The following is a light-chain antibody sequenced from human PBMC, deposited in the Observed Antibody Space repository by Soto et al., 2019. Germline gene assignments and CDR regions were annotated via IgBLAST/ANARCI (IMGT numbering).Light chain of an antibody. CDR2: DVS. Sequence: QSALTQPRSVSGSPGQSVTISCTGTSSDVGGYDYVSWYQQHPGKAPKLMIYDVSKRPSGVPDRFSASKSGNTASLTISGLQAEDEADYYCCSYAGSYTYVFGPGTKLTVL. CDR1: SSDVGGYDY. V-gene: IGLV2-11*01. CDR3: CSYAGSYTYV. J-gene: IGLJ1*01.